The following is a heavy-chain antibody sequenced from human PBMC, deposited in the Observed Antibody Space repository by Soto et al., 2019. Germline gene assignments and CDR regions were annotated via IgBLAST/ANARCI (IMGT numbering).Heavy chain of an antibody. CDR3: ARQIYDSDTGPNFQYYFDS. CDR2: IDPSDSQT. Sequence: GESLKISCKGSGYSFAGYWVTWVRQKPGKGLEWMGRIDPSDSQTYYSPSFRGHVTISATKSITTVFLQWSSLRASDTAMYYCARQIYDSDTGPNFQYYFDSWGQGTPVTVSS. CDR1: GYSFAGYW. V-gene: IGHV5-10-1*01. J-gene: IGHJ4*02. D-gene: IGHD3-22*01.